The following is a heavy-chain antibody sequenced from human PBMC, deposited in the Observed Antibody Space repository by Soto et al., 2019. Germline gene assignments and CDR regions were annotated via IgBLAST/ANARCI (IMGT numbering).Heavy chain of an antibody. J-gene: IGHJ4*02. CDR2: INPGNGDT. V-gene: IGHV1-3*01. CDR3: ARKDYYDSGMYYFDY. Sequence: QVQVGQSGAEVKKPGASVKVSCKTSGYTFNKYPIHWVRQAPGQGLEWMGWINPGNGDTGYSQKFQDRVNITRDTSASTAYMELSSLRSEDTAVYYCARKDYYDSGMYYFDYWGQGTLVTVSS. D-gene: IGHD3-22*01. CDR1: GYTFNKYP.